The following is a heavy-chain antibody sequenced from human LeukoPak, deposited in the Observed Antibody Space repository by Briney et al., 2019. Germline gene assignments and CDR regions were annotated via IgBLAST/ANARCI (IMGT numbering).Heavy chain of an antibody. V-gene: IGHV3-23*01. Sequence: GGSLRLSCAASGFTFSNYAMHWVRQAPGKGLEWVSAISVSATTYYADSVMGRFTISRDNSKNTLYLQMNSLRVEDTAVYYCARSKEDCCGSFDPWGQGTLVTVSS. CDR1: GFTFSNYA. CDR3: ARSKEDCCGSFDP. J-gene: IGHJ5*02. D-gene: IGHD2-15*01. CDR2: ISVSATT.